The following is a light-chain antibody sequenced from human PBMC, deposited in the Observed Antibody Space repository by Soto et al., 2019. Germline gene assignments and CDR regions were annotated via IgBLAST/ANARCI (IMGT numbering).Light chain of an antibody. V-gene: IGKV3-15*01. J-gene: IGKJ1*01. CDR2: GAS. CDR3: QQYNNWPPWT. Sequence: EIVMTQSPATLSVSPGERATLSCRASQSVGSNSAWYQQKPGQAPRLLIYGASTRATGIPARFSGSGSGTEFTLTISSLQSEDFAVYYCQQYNNWPPWTFGQGTRVEIK. CDR1: QSVGSN.